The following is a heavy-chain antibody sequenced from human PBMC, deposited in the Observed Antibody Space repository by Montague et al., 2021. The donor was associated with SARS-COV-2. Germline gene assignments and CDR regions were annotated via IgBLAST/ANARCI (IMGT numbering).Heavy chain of an antibody. D-gene: IGHD3-9*01. CDR1: GGSISRSSHY. V-gene: IGHV4-39*01. Sequence: SETLSLTCTVYGGSISRSSHYWSWIPQASTQVPNWIRSTSYSGSTYYNPSLKSRVTISVDTSKNQFSLKLSSVTAADTAVYYCVRSRAERYFDWTKLDAHVKPYYCDYWGKGTLVTASS. CDR3: VRSRAERYFDWTKLDAHVKPYYCDY. J-gene: IGHJ4*02. CDR2: TSYSGST.